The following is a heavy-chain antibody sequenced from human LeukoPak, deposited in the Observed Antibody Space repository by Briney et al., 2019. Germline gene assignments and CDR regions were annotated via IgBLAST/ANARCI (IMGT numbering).Heavy chain of an antibody. CDR3: VRDRYSASYLYFDY. CDR2: IYYSGST. D-gene: IGHD1-26*01. CDR1: GGSISHSNYY. Sequence: SETLSLTCTVSGGSISHSNYYWGWIRQPPGKGLEWIASIYYSGSTYYNPSLKSRVTISVDTSKNQFSLKLSSVTAADTAVYYCVRDRYSASYLYFDYWGQGTLVTVSS. V-gene: IGHV4-39*07. J-gene: IGHJ4*02.